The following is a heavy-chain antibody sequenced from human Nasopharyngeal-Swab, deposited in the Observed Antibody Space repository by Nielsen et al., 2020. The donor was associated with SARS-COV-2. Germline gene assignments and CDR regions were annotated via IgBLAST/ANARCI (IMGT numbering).Heavy chain of an antibody. J-gene: IGHJ5*02. CDR2: ISSSSSYI. CDR1: GFTFSSYS. D-gene: IGHD3-10*01. Sequence: GESLKISCAASGFTFSSYSMNWVRQAPGKGPEWVSSISSSSSYIYYADSVKGRFTISRDNAKNSLYLQMNSLRAEDTAVYYCARDRFTMVRGAFDPWGQGTLVTVSS. CDR3: ARDRFTMVRGAFDP. V-gene: IGHV3-21*01.